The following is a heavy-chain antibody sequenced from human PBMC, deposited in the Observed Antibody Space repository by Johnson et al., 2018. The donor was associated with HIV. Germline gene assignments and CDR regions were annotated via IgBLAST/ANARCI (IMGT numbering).Heavy chain of an antibody. V-gene: IGHV3-30*09. CDR2: ISYDGSNK. CDR3: AKVFSDNWNLASSLDDAFNI. J-gene: IGHJ3*02. CDR1: GFTFSSYA. D-gene: IGHD1-1*01. Sequence: QVQLVESGGGLVQPGGSLRLSCAASGFTFSSYAMHWVRQAPGKGLEWVAVISYDGSNKYYADSVKGRFAVSRDDSKNTLYLQMSSLRVEDTAVYYCAKVFSDNWNLASSLDDAFNIWGQGTMVTVSS.